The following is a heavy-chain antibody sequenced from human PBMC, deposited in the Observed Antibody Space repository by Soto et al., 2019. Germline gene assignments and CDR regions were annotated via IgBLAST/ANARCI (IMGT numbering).Heavy chain of an antibody. CDR1: GYTFTSYG. CDR3: ATYYSGSGRQDYYGMDV. CDR2: ISAYNGNT. Sequence: QVQLVQSGAEVKKPGASVKVSCKASGYTFTSYGISWVRQAPGQGLEWMGWISAYNGNTNYAQKLQGRVTMTTDTSTSTDYMELRSLRSDDTAVYYCATYYSGSGRQDYYGMDVWGQGTTVTVSS. J-gene: IGHJ6*02. V-gene: IGHV1-18*01. D-gene: IGHD3-10*01.